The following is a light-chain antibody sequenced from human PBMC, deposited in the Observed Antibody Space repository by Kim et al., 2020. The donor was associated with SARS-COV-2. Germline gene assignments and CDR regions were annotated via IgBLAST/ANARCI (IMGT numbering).Light chain of an antibody. V-gene: IGKV1-27*01. J-gene: IGKJ1*01. Sequence: ASLGDIVTITCQASQGISHSLAWYRQKPGKVPMLLIYGASTLQSGVPSRFSDSGSVTDFTLTISSLQPEDAATYYCQKYDSAPWTFGQGTKVDIK. CDR1: QGISHS. CDR2: GAS. CDR3: QKYDSAPWT.